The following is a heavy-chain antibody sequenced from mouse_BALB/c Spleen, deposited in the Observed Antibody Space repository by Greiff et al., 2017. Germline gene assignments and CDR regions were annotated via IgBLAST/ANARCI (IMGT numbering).Heavy chain of an antibody. CDR3: ARVITTVVRGYFDV. D-gene: IGHD1-1*01. CDR2: ISSGGSYT. CDR1: GFTFSSYA. V-gene: IGHV5-9-4*01. J-gene: IGHJ1*01. Sequence: EVQVVESGGGLVKPGGSLKLSCAASGFTFSSYAMSWVRQSPEKRLEWVAEISSGGSYTYYPDTVTGRFTISRDNAKNTLYLEMSSLRSEDTAMYYCARVITTVVRGYFDVWGAGTTVTVSS.